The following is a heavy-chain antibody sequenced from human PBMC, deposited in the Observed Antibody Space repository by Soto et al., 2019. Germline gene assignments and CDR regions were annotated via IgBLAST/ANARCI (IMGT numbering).Heavy chain of an antibody. Sequence: SETLSLTCTVSGGSISSGDSYWSWIRQPPGKGLEWIGYIYYSGSTYYNPSLKSRLTISVDTSKNQFSLKLSSVTAADTAVYYRARAPTGSTVTTNWFDPWGQGTLVTVSS. CDR3: ARAPTGSTVTTNWFDP. D-gene: IGHD4-4*01. J-gene: IGHJ5*02. CDR1: GGSISSGDSY. V-gene: IGHV4-30-4*01. CDR2: IYYSGST.